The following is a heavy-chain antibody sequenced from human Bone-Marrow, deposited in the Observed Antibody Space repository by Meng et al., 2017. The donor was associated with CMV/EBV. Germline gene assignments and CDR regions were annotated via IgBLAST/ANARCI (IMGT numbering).Heavy chain of an antibody. CDR2: MNPNSGNT. J-gene: IGHJ5*02. CDR1: GYTFTSYD. V-gene: IGHV1-8*01. CDR3: ARGSMAVPYNWVDT. Sequence: ASVKVSCKASGYTFTSYDINWVRQVPGRGLEWMGWMNPNSGNTGYAQKFQGRVTLTRSTSISTAYMELSSLRSEDTAVYYCARGSMAVPYNWVDTWGQGTLVTVSS. D-gene: IGHD2-21*01.